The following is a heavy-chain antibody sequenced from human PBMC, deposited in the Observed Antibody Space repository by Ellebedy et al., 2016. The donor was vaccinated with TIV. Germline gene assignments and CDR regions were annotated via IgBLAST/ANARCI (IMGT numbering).Heavy chain of an antibody. D-gene: IGHD2-2*01. CDR2: IYYSGST. Sequence: SETLSLXXTVSGGSISSGGYYWSWIRQHPGKGLEWIGYIYYSGSTYYNPSLKSRVTISVDTSKNQFSLKLSSVTAADTAVYYCARGGYCSSTSCLNAVAYSWFDPWGQGTLVTVSS. V-gene: IGHV4-31*03. J-gene: IGHJ5*02. CDR1: GGSISSGGYY. CDR3: ARGGYCSSTSCLNAVAYSWFDP.